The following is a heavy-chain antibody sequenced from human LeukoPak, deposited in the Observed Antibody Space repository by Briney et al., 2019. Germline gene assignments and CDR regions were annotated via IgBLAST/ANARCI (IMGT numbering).Heavy chain of an antibody. CDR1: GGTFSSYA. D-gene: IGHD3-22*01. Sequence: GASVKVSCKASGGTFSSYAISWERQAPGQGLEWMGRIIPIFGTANYAQKFQGRVTITTDESTSTAYMELSSLRSEDTAVYYCARDHRYYYDSSGYYYLYWGQGTLVTVSS. CDR3: ARDHRYYYDSSGYYYLY. V-gene: IGHV1-69*05. J-gene: IGHJ4*02. CDR2: IIPIFGTA.